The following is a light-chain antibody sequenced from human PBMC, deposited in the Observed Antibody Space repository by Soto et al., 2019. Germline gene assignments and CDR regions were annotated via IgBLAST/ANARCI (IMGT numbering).Light chain of an antibody. J-gene: IGKJ1*01. CDR2: GAS. CDR1: QSISNN. CDR3: QQYSNWPRT. V-gene: IGKV3-15*01. Sequence: EIVMTHSPATLSVSPGERATLSCRAGQSISNNLAWYQQEPGQAPRLLIYGASTRATGIPARFTGSGSGTEFTLTISSLQSEDFAVYYCQQYSNWPRTFGQGTKV.